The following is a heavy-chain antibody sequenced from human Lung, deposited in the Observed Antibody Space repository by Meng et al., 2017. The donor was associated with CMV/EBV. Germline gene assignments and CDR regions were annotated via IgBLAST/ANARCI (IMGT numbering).Heavy chain of an antibody. V-gene: IGHV3-30*02. CDR3: AKDQRIIRHCSSTSCYTWFDP. CDR1: GFTFSSYG. D-gene: IGHD2-2*02. J-gene: IGHJ5*02. CDR2: IRYDGSNK. Sequence: GESLKISCAASGFTFSSYGMHWVRQAPGKGLEWVAFIRYDGSNKYYADSVKGRFTISRDNSKNTLYLQMNSLRAEDTAVYYCAKDQRIIRHCSSTSCYTWFDPWGKGTLDTVSS.